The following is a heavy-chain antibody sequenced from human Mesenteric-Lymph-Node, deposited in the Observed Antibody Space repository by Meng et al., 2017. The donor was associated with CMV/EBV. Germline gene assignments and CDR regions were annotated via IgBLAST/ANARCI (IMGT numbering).Heavy chain of an antibody. CDR1: GASLVIGGYY. CDR2: IYYTGKT. Sequence: SGASLVIGGYYWTWIRHVPGKGLEWIGYIYYTGKTYSNPYLESRVSMSVDTSKNQFSLDLRSVTAADTAVYYCARDLTSNENCFDPWGQGTLVTVSS. CDR3: ARDLTSNENCFDP. J-gene: IGHJ5*02. V-gene: IGHV4-31*02. D-gene: IGHD2/OR15-2a*01.